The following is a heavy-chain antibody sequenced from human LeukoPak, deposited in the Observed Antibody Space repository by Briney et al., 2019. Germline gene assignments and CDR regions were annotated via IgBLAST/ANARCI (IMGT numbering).Heavy chain of an antibody. J-gene: IGHJ4*02. V-gene: IGHV3-48*03. Sequence: PGGSLRLSCAASGFTFSSYEMNWVRQAPGKGLEWISYISSSGRTMYYADSVKGRFTISRDNAKNSLYLQMNSLRAEDTAVYYCARYFRGVASSDDYWGQGALVTVSS. CDR2: ISSSGRTM. CDR1: GFTFSSYE. D-gene: IGHD3-10*01. CDR3: ARYFRGVASSDDY.